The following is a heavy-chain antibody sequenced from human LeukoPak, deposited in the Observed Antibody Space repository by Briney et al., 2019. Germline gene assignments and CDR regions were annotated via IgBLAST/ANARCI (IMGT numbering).Heavy chain of an antibody. CDR2: LSGSGLST. CDR3: AKGLYGDTFLNWLDP. J-gene: IGHJ5*02. Sequence: GGSLRLSCAASGFTFSSYAMSWVCQAPGRWLEWGSGLSGSGLSTYYAASVKGRFTVSRDNSKNTLFLQMNSLRAEDTAVYYCAKGLYGDTFLNWLDPWGQGTLVTVSS. CDR1: GFTFSSYA. D-gene: IGHD2-21*01. V-gene: IGHV3-23*01.